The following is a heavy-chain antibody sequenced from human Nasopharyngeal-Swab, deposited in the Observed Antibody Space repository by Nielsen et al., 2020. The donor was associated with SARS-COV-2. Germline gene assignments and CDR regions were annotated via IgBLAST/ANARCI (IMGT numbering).Heavy chain of an antibody. CDR2: IYHSGST. D-gene: IGHD3-3*01. CDR3: ARGLQYYDFWSGHYATNWFDP. V-gene: IGHV4-4*02. Sequence: SETLSLTCAVSGGSISSSNWWRWVRQPPGKGREWNGEIYHSGSTYYNPSLKSRVTISVDTSKNQFSLKLSSVTAADTAVYYCARGLQYYDFWSGHYATNWFDPWGQGTLVTVSS. CDR1: GGSISSSNW. J-gene: IGHJ5*02.